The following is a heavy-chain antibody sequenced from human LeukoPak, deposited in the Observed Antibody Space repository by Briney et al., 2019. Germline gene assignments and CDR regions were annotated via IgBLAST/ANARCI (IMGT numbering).Heavy chain of an antibody. CDR3: ARDYGGNSGWFDP. D-gene: IGHD4-23*01. CDR2: ISGSGGST. CDR1: GFTFSSYA. J-gene: IGHJ5*02. V-gene: IGHV3-23*01. Sequence: GGSLRLSCAAYGFTFSSYAMSWVRQAPGKGLEWVSAISGSGGSTYHADSVKGRFTISRDNSKNTLYLQMNSLRAEDTAVYDCARDYGGNSGWFDPWGQGTLVTVSS.